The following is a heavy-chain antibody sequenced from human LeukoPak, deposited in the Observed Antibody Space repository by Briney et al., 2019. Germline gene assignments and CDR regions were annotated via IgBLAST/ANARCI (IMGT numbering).Heavy chain of an antibody. D-gene: IGHD6-19*01. CDR2: IYTSGST. CDR3: ARVKGAVAGTVGYYYYYMDV. V-gene: IGHV4-4*07. Sequence: SETLSLTCAVSGGSISSYYWSWIRQPAGKGLEWIGRIYTSGSTNYNPSLKSRVTMSVDTSKNQFSLKLSSVTAADTAVYYCARVKGAVAGTVGYYYYYMDVWGKGTTVTISS. J-gene: IGHJ6*03. CDR1: GGSISSYY.